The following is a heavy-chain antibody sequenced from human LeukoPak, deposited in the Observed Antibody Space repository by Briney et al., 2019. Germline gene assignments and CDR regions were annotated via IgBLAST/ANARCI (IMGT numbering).Heavy chain of an antibody. V-gene: IGHV1-2*02. CDR1: GYTFTGYY. Sequence: ASVKVSCKASGYTFTGYYMHWVRQAPGQGLEWMGWINPNSGGTNHAQKFQGRVTMTRDTSISTAYMELSRLRSDDTAVYYCARARYGDYYYYWGQGTLVTVSS. CDR2: INPNSGGT. D-gene: IGHD4-17*01. CDR3: ARARYGDYYYY. J-gene: IGHJ4*02.